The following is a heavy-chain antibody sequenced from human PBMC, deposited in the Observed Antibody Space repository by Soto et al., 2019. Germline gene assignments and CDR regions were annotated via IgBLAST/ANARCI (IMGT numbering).Heavy chain of an antibody. Sequence: GGSLRLSCAASGFTFSSYSMNWVRQAPGKGLERVSYISSSSSTIYYADSVKSRFTISRDNAKNSLYLQKNNPRNEDTAADYYARDYYYSSGYYYFDYWGQGTLVTVSS. V-gene: IGHV3-48*02. CDR2: ISSSSSTI. D-gene: IGHD3-22*01. J-gene: IGHJ4*02. CDR3: ARDYYYSSGYYYFDY. CDR1: GFTFSSYS.